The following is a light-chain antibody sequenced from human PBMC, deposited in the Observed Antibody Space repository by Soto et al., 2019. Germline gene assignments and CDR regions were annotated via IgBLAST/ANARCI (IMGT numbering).Light chain of an antibody. J-gene: IGKJ1*01. CDR2: RVS. CDR3: TQGTHWPRT. V-gene: IGKV2-30*01. Sequence: DVVLTQSPLSLPVNFGQPASISCRSSKSLVYSDGNTHLSWFHQRPGQSPRRLIYRVSSRDSGVPDRFSGSGSGTDFTLEISRVEAEYVGIYFCTQGTHWPRTFGQGTEVEVK. CDR1: KSLVYSDGNTH.